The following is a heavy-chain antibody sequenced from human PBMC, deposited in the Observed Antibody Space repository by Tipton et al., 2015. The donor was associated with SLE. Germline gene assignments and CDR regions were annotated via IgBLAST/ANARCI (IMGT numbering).Heavy chain of an antibody. CDR1: GFSVSSGYY. V-gene: IGHV4-34*01. CDR3: ARGVAHYYDSGSFDI. J-gene: IGHJ3*02. Sequence: TLSLTCAVSGFSVSSGYYWGWIRQSPEKGLEWIGEVKLGETTNYNPSLESRVTISIDTSKNQLSLKLTSVTAADTALYYCARGVAHYYDSGSFDIWGQGTMVTVSS. D-gene: IGHD3-22*01. CDR2: VKLGETT.